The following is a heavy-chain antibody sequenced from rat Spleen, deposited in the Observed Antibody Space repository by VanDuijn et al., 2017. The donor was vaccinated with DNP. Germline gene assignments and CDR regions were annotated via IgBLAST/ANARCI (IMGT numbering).Heavy chain of an antibody. CDR2: ISYDGSST. CDR1: GFTFSDYY. Sequence: EVQLVESDGGLVQPGRSLKLSCAASGFTFSDYYMAWVRQAPTKGLEWVATISYDGSSTYYRDSVKGRFTISRDNAKDTQFLQMDSLRSEDTATYYCARGGLWFDYWGQGVMVTVSP. J-gene: IGHJ2*01. CDR3: ARGGLWFDY. D-gene: IGHD3-2*01. V-gene: IGHV5-29*01.